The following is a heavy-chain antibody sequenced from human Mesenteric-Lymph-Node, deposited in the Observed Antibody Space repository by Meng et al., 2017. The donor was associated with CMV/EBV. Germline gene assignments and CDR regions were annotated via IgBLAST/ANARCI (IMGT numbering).Heavy chain of an antibody. D-gene: IGHD2-2*01. V-gene: IGHV1-46*01. CDR2: IDPSGGNT. CDR1: GYHFTNYY. J-gene: IGHJ4*02. CDR3: ARVASQLLLFDY. Sequence: KASGYHFTNYYVHWVRQAPGQGLEWMGIIDPSGGNTSYAQKFQGRVTMTRDMSTSTVYMELSSLRSEDTAVYYCARVASQLLLFDYWGQGTLVTVSS.